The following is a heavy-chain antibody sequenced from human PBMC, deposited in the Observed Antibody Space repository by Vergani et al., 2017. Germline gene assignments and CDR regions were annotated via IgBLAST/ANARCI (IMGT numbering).Heavy chain of an antibody. CDR2: IIPIFGTA. Sequence: QVQLVQSGAEVKKPGSSVKVSCKASGGTFSSYAISWVRQAPGQGLEWMGGIIPIFGTANYAQKFQGRVTTTADESTSTAYMELISLRSEDTAVYYCATGIVVVPAEGSPKGYYYYYMDVWGKGTTVTVSS. V-gene: IGHV1-69*01. CDR3: ATGIVVVPAEGSPKGYYYYYMDV. J-gene: IGHJ6*03. CDR1: GGTFSSYA. D-gene: IGHD2-2*01.